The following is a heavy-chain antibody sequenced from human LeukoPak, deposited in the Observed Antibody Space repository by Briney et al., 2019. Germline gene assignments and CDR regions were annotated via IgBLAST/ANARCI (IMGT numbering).Heavy chain of an antibody. V-gene: IGHV3-23*01. CDR2: ITGGGGST. Sequence: PGGPLRLSCAASGFTFSSYAMTWFRQAPGKGLEWVSTITGGGGSTYYADSVKGRFTISRDNSKDTLYLLMNSLRAEDTAVYYCAKGVFATPGAPWGQGTLVTVSS. CDR3: AKGVFATPGAP. CDR1: GFTFSSYA. D-gene: IGHD6-13*01. J-gene: IGHJ5*02.